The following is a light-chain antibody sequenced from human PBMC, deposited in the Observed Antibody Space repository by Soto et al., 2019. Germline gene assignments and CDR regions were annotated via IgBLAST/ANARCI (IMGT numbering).Light chain of an antibody. V-gene: IGKV3-20*01. CDR1: ENVRNNY. Sequence: EIVLTQSPGTLSLSQGERATLSCRASENVRNNYLAWYQQKPGQAPRLLISGASKRATGIPDRFSGSGSGTDFTLTIKRLEPEDFAVYYCQQYSFMWTFGQGTKVDIK. J-gene: IGKJ1*01. CDR3: QQYSFMWT. CDR2: GAS.